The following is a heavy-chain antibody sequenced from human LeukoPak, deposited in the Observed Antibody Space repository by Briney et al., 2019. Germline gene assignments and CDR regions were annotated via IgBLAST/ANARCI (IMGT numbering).Heavy chain of an antibody. CDR3: AKIAVAGDDRTYRATYYYYYYMDV. D-gene: IGHD6-19*01. Sequence: SVKVSCKASGGTFSSYAISWVRQAPGQGLEWIGGIIPIFGTANYAQKVQGRVTITADESTSTAYMELSSLRAEDTAVYYCAKIAVAGDDRTYRATYYYYYYMDVWGKGTTVTVSS. CDR1: GGTFSSYA. CDR2: IIPIFGTA. V-gene: IGHV1-69*01. J-gene: IGHJ6*03.